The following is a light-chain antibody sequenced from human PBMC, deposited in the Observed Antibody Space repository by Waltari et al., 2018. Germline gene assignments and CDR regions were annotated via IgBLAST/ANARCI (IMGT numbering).Light chain of an antibody. CDR1: SSNIGTNY. CDR2: RNN. V-gene: IGLV1-47*01. Sequence: QSVLTQPPSASGTPGQRVTIPCSGSSSNIGTNYVNWYHQFPGTAPKLLIYRNNQRPSGVPDRFSGSKSGTSASLAISGLRSEDEAEYYCAAWDASHVVFGGGTKLTVL. J-gene: IGLJ2*01. CDR3: AAWDASHVV.